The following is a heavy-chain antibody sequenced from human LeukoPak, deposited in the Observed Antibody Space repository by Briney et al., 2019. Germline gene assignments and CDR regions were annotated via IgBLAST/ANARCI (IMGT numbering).Heavy chain of an antibody. CDR3: ARDSICIGGSCYSDY. CDR2: ISSSGSII. V-gene: IGHV3-48*03. J-gene: IGHJ4*02. Sequence: GGSLRLSCAASGFTFSGYEMNWVRQAPGKGLEWVSYISSSGSIIYYADSVKGRFTISRDNAKNSLYLQMNSLRAEDTAVYYCARDSICIGGSCYSDYWGQGTLVTVPS. CDR1: GFTFSGYE. D-gene: IGHD2-15*01.